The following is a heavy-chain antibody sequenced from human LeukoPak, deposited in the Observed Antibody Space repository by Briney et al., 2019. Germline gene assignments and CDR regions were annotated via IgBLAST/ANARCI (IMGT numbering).Heavy chain of an antibody. V-gene: IGHV3-30*04. CDR3: ARDTASAFDY. D-gene: IGHD2-21*02. CDR2: ISYDGSNK. Sequence: GRSLRLSCAASGFTFSSYAMHWVRQAPGKGLEWVAVISYDGSNKYYADSVKGRFTISRDNSENTLYLQMNSLRAEDTAVYYCARDTASAFDYWGQGTLVTVSS. J-gene: IGHJ4*02. CDR1: GFTFSSYA.